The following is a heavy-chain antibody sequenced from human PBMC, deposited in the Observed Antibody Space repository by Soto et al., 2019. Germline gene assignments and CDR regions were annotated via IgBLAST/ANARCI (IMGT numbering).Heavy chain of an antibody. V-gene: IGHV4-39*01. J-gene: IGHJ5*02. Sequence: SETLSLTCNVSGVSISGSGDYWGWVRQPPGKGLEWIGSTFYSGHIFYNPSLKGRVTISVDTSKNQFSLRLRSVTASDTAVYYCAKSYSSSSRASSDTWGPGTPVTVSS. CDR3: AKSYSSSSRASSDT. CDR2: TFYSGHI. D-gene: IGHD6-6*01. CDR1: GVSISGSGDY.